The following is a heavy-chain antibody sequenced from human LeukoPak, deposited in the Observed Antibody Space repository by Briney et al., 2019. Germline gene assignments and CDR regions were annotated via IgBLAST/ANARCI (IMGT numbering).Heavy chain of an antibody. D-gene: IGHD2-15*01. CDR1: GFTFSSYE. Sequence: PGGSLRLSCAASGFTFSSYEMNWVRQAPGKGLEWVSYISSSGSTIYYADSVKGRFTISRDNAKNSLYLQMNSLRAEDTAVYYCARDYCSGGSCYEKIYYYYYYMDVWGKGTTVTVSS. CDR2: ISSSGSTI. V-gene: IGHV3-48*03. J-gene: IGHJ6*03. CDR3: ARDYCSGGSCYEKIYYYYYYMDV.